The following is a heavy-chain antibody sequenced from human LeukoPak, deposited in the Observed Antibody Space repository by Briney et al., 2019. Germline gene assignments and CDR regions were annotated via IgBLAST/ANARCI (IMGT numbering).Heavy chain of an antibody. J-gene: IGHJ4*02. CDR2: IYSGGGT. CDR1: GLIVSNTY. CDR3: ARDSSGPAF. Sequence: GGSLRLSCAASGLIVSNTYMSWVRQAPGKGLEWVSVIYSGGGTFYSDSVKGRFTISRDYSKNTLYLQMNSLRVDDTAVYYCARDSSGPAFWGQGTLVTVSS. V-gene: IGHV3-53*01. D-gene: IGHD6-19*01.